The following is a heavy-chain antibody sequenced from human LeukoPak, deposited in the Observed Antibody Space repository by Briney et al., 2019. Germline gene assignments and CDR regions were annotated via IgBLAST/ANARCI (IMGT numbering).Heavy chain of an antibody. V-gene: IGHV4-59*01. CDR2: IYYTGHA. D-gene: IGHD6-25*01. Sequence: PSETLSLTCTVSGASISSFYWSWIRQPPGKGLEWIGYIYYTGHASYNPSLKSRVTMSVDTSKNQFSLKLNSVTAADTAVYYCARLIAAAGTLPDYWGQGALVTVSS. CDR1: GASISSFY. J-gene: IGHJ4*02. CDR3: ARLIAAAGTLPDY.